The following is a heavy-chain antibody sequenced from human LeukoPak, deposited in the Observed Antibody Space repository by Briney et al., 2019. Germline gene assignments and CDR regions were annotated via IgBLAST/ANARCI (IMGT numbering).Heavy chain of an antibody. V-gene: IGHV3-74*03. D-gene: IGHD5-18*01. J-gene: IGHJ4*02. CDR1: GFNFSTYW. Sequence: QAGGSLRLSCAASGFNFSTYWMHWVRQAPGKGLVWVARINRDGSFKTYADSMKGRSAISRVNTKNTLYLQMNNVRAEDTAVYYCAKYSYGYIGPFDYWGQGTLVTVSS. CDR2: INRDGSFK. CDR3: AKYSYGYIGPFDY.